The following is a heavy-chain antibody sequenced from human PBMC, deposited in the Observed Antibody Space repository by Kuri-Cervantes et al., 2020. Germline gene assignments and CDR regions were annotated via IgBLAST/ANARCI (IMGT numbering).Heavy chain of an antibody. J-gene: IGHJ4*02. CDR2: ISYDGSNK. CDR1: GFTFSSYA. CDR3: TTEPYVVLMHY. D-gene: IGHD3-22*01. Sequence: GGSLRFSCAASGFTFSSYAMHWVRQAPGKGLEWVAVISYDGSNKYYADSVKGRFTISRDNSKNTLYLQMNSLRAEDTAVYYCTTEPYVVLMHYWGQGTLVTVSS. V-gene: IGHV3-30*04.